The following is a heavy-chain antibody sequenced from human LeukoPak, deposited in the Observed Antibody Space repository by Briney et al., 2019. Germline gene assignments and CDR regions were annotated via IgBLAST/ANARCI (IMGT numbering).Heavy chain of an antibody. Sequence: GRSLRLSCAASGFTFSSYAMHWVRQAPGKGLEWVSTISGGGGSTYYADSVKGRFTISRDNSKNTLYLQVNSLRAEDTAVYYCAKGGKWDVTPFDYWGQGTLVTISS. CDR3: AKGGKWDVTPFDY. D-gene: IGHD1-26*01. J-gene: IGHJ4*02. V-gene: IGHV3-23*01. CDR2: ISGGGGST. CDR1: GFTFSSYA.